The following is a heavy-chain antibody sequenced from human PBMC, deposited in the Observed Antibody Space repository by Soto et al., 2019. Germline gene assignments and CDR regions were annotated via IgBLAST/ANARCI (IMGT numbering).Heavy chain of an antibody. CDR3: AREGYYDSSGYHGNY. J-gene: IGHJ4*02. V-gene: IGHV4-31*03. Sequence: SETLSLTCTVSGGSISSGGYYWSWIRQHPGTGLEWIGHISYSGSTYYNTSLKSRVTISVDTSRNQFSLIVSSVTAADTAVYYCAREGYYDSSGYHGNYWGQGTLVTVSS. D-gene: IGHD3-22*01. CDR2: ISYSGST. CDR1: GGSISSGGYY.